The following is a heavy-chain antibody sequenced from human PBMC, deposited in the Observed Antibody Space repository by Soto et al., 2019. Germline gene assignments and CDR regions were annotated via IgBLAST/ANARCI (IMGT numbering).Heavy chain of an antibody. J-gene: IGHJ6*02. CDR2: IKSKTDGGTT. CDR3: TTDKIIGGGVGALLFHGMDV. CDR1: GFTFSNAW. Sequence: GSLRLSCAASGFTFSNAWMSWVRQAPGKGLEWVGRIKSKTDGGTTDYAAPVKGRFTISRDDSKNTLYLQMNSLKTEDTAVYYRTTDKIIGGGVGALLFHGMDVWGPGTTVTVSS. D-gene: IGHD2-15*01. V-gene: IGHV3-15*01.